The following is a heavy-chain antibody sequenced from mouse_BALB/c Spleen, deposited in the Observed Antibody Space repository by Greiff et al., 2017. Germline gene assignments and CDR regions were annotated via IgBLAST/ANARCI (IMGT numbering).Heavy chain of an antibody. CDR1: GYTFTDYN. CDR2: IYPYNGGT. D-gene: IGHD2-14*01. Sequence: EVQLQQSGPELVKPGASVKISCKASGYTFTDYNMHWVKQSHGKSLEWIGYIYPYNGGTGYNQKFKSKATLTVDNSSSTAYMELRSLTSEDSAVYYCARRWRYDLYFDVWGAGTTVTVSS. V-gene: IGHV1S29*02. J-gene: IGHJ1*01. CDR3: ARRWRYDLYFDV.